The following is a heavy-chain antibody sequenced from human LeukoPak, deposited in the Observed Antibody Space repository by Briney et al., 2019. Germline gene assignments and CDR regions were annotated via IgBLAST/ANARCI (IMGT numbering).Heavy chain of an antibody. V-gene: IGHV4-39*01. J-gene: IGHJ5*02. Sequence: SETLSLTCTVSGGSISSSSYYWGWIRQPPGKGLEWIGSIYYSGSTYYNPSLKSRVTISVDTSKNQFSLKLSSVTAADTAVYYCATQKRWLQLIPPNYNWFDPWGQGTLVTVSS. CDR2: IYYSGST. D-gene: IGHD5-24*01. CDR1: GGSISSSSYY. CDR3: ATQKRWLQLIPPNYNWFDP.